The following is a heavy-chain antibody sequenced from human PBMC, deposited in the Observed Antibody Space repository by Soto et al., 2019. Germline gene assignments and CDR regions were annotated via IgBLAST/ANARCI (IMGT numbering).Heavy chain of an antibody. J-gene: IGHJ6*02. Sequence: GGSLRLSCAASGFTFSSYAMHWVRQAPGKGLEWVAVISYDGSNKYYADSVKGRFTISRDNSKNTLYLQMNSLRAEDTAVYYCARDLVELTGPQLLYYYYGMDVWGQGTTVTVSS. CDR1: GFTFSSYA. CDR3: ARDLVELTGPQLLYYYYGMDV. V-gene: IGHV3-30-3*01. CDR2: ISYDGSNK. D-gene: IGHD1-20*01.